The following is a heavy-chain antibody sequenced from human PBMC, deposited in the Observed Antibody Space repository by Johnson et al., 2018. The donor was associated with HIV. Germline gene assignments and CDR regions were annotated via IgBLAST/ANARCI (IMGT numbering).Heavy chain of an antibody. CDR3: SRGNIAAGDTDAFDI. J-gene: IGHJ3*02. CDR2: ISHAGSHI. D-gene: IGHD6-13*01. CDR1: GFTFSDYG. Sequence: QVQLVESGGGVVQPGGSVRLSCAASGFTFSDYGMHWVRQAPGKGLESVSVISHAGSHIYSADSVKGRFTISRDNSKNTLYLQMNRLRAEDTAVYFCSRGNIAAGDTDAFDIWGQGTMVTVSS. V-gene: IGHV3-30*19.